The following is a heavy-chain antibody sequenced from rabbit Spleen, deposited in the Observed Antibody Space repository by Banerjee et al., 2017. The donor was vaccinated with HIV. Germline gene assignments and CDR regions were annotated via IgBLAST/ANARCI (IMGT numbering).Heavy chain of an antibody. Sequence: QEQLVESGGDLVKPGASLTLTCTASGFSFTYIDYLCWVRQPPGKGPEWIACVAAGVSLTSYYATWAKGRFTISKTSSTTVTLQMTSLTAADTATYFCVRGASSSGYYSLWGQGTLVTVS. V-gene: IGHV1S45*01. J-gene: IGHJ3*01. CDR2: VAAGVSLTS. CDR1: GFSFTYIDY. CDR3: VRGASSSGYYSL. D-gene: IGHD1-1*01.